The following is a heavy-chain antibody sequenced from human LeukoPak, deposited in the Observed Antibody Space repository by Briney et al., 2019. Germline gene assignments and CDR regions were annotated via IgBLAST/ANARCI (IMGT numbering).Heavy chain of an antibody. J-gene: IGHJ4*02. Sequence: ASVKVSCKASGYTFTGYYMHWVRQAPGQGLEWMGWINPNSGGTNYAQKFQGRVTVTRDTSISTAYMELSRLRSDDTAVYYCARENIAAAGTFHYWGQGTLVTVSS. CDR2: INPNSGGT. D-gene: IGHD6-13*01. CDR3: ARENIAAAGTFHY. V-gene: IGHV1-2*02. CDR1: GYTFTGYY.